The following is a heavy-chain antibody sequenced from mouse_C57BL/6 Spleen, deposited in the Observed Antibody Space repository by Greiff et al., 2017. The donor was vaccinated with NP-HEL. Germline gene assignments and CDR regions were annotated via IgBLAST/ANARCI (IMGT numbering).Heavy chain of an antibody. V-gene: IGHV1-59*01. CDR2: IDPSDSYT. J-gene: IGHJ3*01. D-gene: IGHD2-4*01. Sequence: QVQLQQPGAELVRPGTSVKLSCKASGYTFTSYWMHWVKQRPGQGLEWIGVIDPSDSYTNYNQKFKGKATLTVDTSSSTAYMQLSSLTSEDSAVYYCARYEYDAWFAYWGQGTLVTVSA. CDR1: GYTFTSYW. CDR3: ARYEYDAWFAY.